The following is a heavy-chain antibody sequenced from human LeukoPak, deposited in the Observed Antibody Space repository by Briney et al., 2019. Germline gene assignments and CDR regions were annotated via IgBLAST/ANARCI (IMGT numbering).Heavy chain of an antibody. CDR1: GGSISSGGYS. V-gene: IGHV4-30-2*01. Sequence: SQTLSLTCAVSGGSISSGGYSWSWIRQPPGKGLEWIGYIYHSGSTYYNPSLKSRVTISVDRSKNQFSLKLSSVTAADTAVYYCARGNDPAAAADFDYRGQGTLVTVSS. CDR3: ARGNDPAAAADFDY. D-gene: IGHD6-13*01. CDR2: IYHSGST. J-gene: IGHJ4*02.